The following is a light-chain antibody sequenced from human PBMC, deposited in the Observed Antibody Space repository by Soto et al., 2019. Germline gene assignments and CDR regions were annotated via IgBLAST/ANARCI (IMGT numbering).Light chain of an antibody. V-gene: IGKV1-5*03. J-gene: IGKJ2*01. CDR1: QRIDRW. CDR2: RAS. Sequence: DIQMTQSPSTLSASVGDRVTITCRASQRIDRWLAWYQQKPGKAPKLLIYRASSLESGVPSRFSGSGSGTEFHFPIRSLQPDDFATYYCQQYKTYTYTFAQGTKLEIK. CDR3: QQYKTYTYT.